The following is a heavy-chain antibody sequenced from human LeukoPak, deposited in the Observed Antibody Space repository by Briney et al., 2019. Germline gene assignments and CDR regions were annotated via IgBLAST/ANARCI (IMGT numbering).Heavy chain of an antibody. CDR1: GYTFTSYY. Sequence: EASVKVSCKTSGYTFTSYYIHCMRQAPGQGLEWMGEITPNDGGPNYAQKFQGRVALTMDTSTSTVYMELSSLRADDTAIYYCARDQIPAWLMVGRFDYWGQGTLVSVSS. V-gene: IGHV1-46*01. J-gene: IGHJ4*02. D-gene: IGHD3-10*02. CDR2: ITPNDGGP. CDR3: ARDQIPAWLMVGRFDY.